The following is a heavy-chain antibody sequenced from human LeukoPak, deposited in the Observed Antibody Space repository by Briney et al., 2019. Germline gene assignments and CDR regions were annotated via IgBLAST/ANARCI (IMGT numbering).Heavy chain of an antibody. Sequence: GSLRLSCLTSGFTLSTNAMSWVRQAPGKGLEWISGISGSGASTYYADSVKGRFTISRDDFRNTLYLQMNSLRGDDTAVYYCAKDVGKWESLHFFDYWGQGTLVTVSS. CDR1: GFTLSTNA. CDR3: AKDVGKWESLHFFDY. J-gene: IGHJ4*02. CDR2: ISGSGAST. D-gene: IGHD1-26*01. V-gene: IGHV3-23*01.